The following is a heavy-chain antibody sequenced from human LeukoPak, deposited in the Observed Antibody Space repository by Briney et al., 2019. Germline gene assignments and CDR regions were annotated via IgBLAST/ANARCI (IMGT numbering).Heavy chain of an antibody. CDR3: ARGIEAGYDY. V-gene: IGHV1-8*01. D-gene: IGHD5-12*01. CDR2: MNPTSGNT. J-gene: IGHJ4*02. CDR1: GYTFTSYD. Sequence: ASVKVSCKASGYTFTSYDINWVRQPSGQGLEWMGWMNPTSGNTGYAQKFQGRVTMTRDTSISTAYMELSSLGSEDTAVYFCARGIEAGYDYWGQGTLVTVSS.